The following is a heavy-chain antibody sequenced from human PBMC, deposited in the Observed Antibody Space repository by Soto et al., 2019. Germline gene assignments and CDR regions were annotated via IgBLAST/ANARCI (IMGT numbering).Heavy chain of an antibody. CDR3: ARVLDCSGGSCLGGPYYFDY. CDR2: ISAYNGNT. Sequence: ASVKVSCKASGYTFTSYGISWVRQAPGQGLEWMGWISAYNGNTNYAQKLQGRVTMTTDTSTSAAYMEMRSLRSDDTAVYYCARVLDCSGGSCLGGPYYFDYWGQGTLVTVSS. D-gene: IGHD2-15*01. J-gene: IGHJ4*02. CDR1: GYTFTSYG. V-gene: IGHV1-18*01.